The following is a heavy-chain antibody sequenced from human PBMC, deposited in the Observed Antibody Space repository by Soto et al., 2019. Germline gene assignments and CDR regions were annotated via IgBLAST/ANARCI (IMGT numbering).Heavy chain of an antibody. CDR2: IYHSGAT. J-gene: IGHJ4*02. CDR1: GDSFTNTNW. D-gene: IGHD3-3*01. CDR3: AKRSLRRLRFLETH. V-gene: IGHV4-4*02. Sequence: QVQLQESGPGLLKPSETLSLTCTVSGDSFTNTNWWSWVRQSPGQGLEWIGEIYHSGATTYNPAPKSRLTTSIDKSKSEFSLTLNSVPAADTAVYYCAKRSLRRLRFLETHWGQGTLVTVSS.